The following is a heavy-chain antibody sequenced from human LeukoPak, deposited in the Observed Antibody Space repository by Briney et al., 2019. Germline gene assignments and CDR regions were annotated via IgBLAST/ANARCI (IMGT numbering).Heavy chain of an antibody. V-gene: IGHV1-18*01. CDR3: ARALVDGYKELGY. CDR2: ISAYNGNT. CDR1: GYTFTTYG. J-gene: IGHJ4*02. D-gene: IGHD5-24*01. Sequence: ASVKVSCKASGYTFTTYGITWVRQAPGQGLEGMGWISAYNGNTNYAQKLQGRVTMTTDTSTSTAYMELRGRRSDDTAVYYCARALVDGYKELGYWGQGTLVTVSS.